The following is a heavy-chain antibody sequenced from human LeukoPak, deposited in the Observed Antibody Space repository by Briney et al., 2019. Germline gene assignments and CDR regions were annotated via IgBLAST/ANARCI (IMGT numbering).Heavy chain of an antibody. J-gene: IGHJ6*04. V-gene: IGHV3-23*01. CDR3: AKDKYYDFWSGFALDV. Sequence: GVLRLSWAASGFPFSSYPISWVRQAPGKGLEWVSASSGSGGSTYYADSVKGRLTISRDNSKNTLYLQMNSLRADDTAVYYCAKDKYYDFWSGFALDVWGKGTTVTVSS. CDR2: SSGSGGST. D-gene: IGHD3-3*01. CDR1: GFPFSSYP.